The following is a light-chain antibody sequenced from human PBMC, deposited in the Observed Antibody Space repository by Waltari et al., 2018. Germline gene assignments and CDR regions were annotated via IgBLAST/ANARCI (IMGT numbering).Light chain of an antibody. CDR2: LNSDGSH. Sequence: QPVLTQSPSASASLRASVKLTCTLSTGHSDFAIAWHQQQPERGPRYLMKLNSDGSHTKGEEIPDRFSGSSSGAERYLTISSLQPEDEAAYYCQTWGSGIVTFGGGTQLTVL. J-gene: IGLJ2*01. CDR1: TGHSDFA. V-gene: IGLV4-69*01. CDR3: QTWGSGIVT.